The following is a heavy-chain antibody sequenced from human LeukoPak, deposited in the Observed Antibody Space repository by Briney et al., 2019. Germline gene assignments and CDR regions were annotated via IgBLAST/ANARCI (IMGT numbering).Heavy chain of an antibody. CDR3: ARLKYSSGWYGFDY. CDR1: GGSISSSSYY. CDR2: IYYSGST. D-gene: IGHD6-19*01. V-gene: IGHV4-39*01. J-gene: IGHJ4*02. Sequence: SETLSLTCTVSGGSISSSSYYWGWIRQPPGKGLEWIGSIYYSGSTYYNPSLKSRVTISVDTSKNQFSLKLSSVTAADTAVCYCARLKYSSGWYGFDYWGQGTLVTVSS.